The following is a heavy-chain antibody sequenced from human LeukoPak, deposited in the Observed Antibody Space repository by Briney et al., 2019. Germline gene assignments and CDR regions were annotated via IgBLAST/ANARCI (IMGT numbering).Heavy chain of an antibody. J-gene: IGHJ4*02. D-gene: IGHD5-24*01. V-gene: IGHV1-69*04. Sequence: ASVKVSCKASGGTFSSYAISWVRQAPGQGLEWMGRIIPILGIANYAQKFQGRVTITADKSTSTAYMELSSLRSEDTAVYYCARGRGARDGYNYFVYWGQGTLVTVSS. CDR3: ARGRGARDGYNYFVY. CDR1: GGTFSSYA. CDR2: IIPILGIA.